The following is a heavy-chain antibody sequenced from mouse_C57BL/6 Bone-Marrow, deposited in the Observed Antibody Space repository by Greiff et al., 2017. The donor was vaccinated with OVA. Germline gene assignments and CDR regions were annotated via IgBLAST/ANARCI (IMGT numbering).Heavy chain of an antibody. CDR1: GFTFNTYA. CDR3: VRDDYGFAY. CDR2: LRSKSSNYAT. J-gene: IGHJ3*01. Sequence: DAGGGLVQPKGSLKLSCAASGFTFNTYAMHWVRQAPGTGLEWVARLRSKSSNYATYYADSVKDRFTISRDDSQSMLYLQMNNLKTEDTAMYYCVRDDYGFAYWGQGTLVTVSA. D-gene: IGHD1-1*01. V-gene: IGHV10-3*01.